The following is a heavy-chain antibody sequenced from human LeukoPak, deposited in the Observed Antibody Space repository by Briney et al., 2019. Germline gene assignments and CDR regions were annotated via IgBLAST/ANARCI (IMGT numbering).Heavy chain of an antibody. J-gene: IGHJ6*03. V-gene: IGHV1-18*01. D-gene: IGHD3-10*01. CDR2: ISAYNGNI. CDR3: ARALGGYYYYYYMDV. Sequence: ASVKVSCKASGYTFTSYGISWVRQAPGQGLEWMGWISAYNGNINYAQKLQGRVTMTTDTSTSTAYMELRSLRSADTAVYYCARALGGYYYYYYMDVWGKGTTVTVSS. CDR1: GYTFTSYG.